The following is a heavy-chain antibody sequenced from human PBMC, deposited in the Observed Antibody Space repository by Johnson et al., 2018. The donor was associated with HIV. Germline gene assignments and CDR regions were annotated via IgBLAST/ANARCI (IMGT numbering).Heavy chain of an antibody. CDR1: GFTFSSYG. CDR2: IRYDGSNK. V-gene: IGHV3-30*02. CDR3: ARGGYYDILTGYYALAAFDI. D-gene: IGHD3-9*01. J-gene: IGHJ3*02. Sequence: VQLVESGGGVVQPGGSLRLSCAASGFTFSSYGMHWVRQAPGKGLEWVAFIRYDGSNKYYADSVKGRFTISRDNSKNTLYLQMNSLKTEDTAVYYCARGGYYDILTGYYALAAFDIWGQGTMVTVSS.